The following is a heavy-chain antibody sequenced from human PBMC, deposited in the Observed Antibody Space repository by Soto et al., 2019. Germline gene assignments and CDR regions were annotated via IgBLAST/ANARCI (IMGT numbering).Heavy chain of an antibody. D-gene: IGHD2-2*01. CDR1: GFTLSSYA. CDR3: AKGKPGVILAVPLDC. J-gene: IGHJ4*02. CDR2: ISGSDDST. Sequence: ESGGGLVQPGGSLRLTCAVYGFTLSSYAMNWVRQAPGKGLEWVSGISGSDDSTRYADSAKGRFTISRDNSKNTLYLQMNSLRVEDTAVYYCAKGKPGVILAVPLDCWGQGSLVTVSS. V-gene: IGHV3-23*01.